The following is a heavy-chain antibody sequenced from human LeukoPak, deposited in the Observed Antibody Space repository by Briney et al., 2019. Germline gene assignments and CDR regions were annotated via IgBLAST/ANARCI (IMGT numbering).Heavy chain of an antibody. CDR2: ISWDGGST. J-gene: IGHJ4*02. CDR3: ASDSAWNLHGGYLDH. CDR1: GFTFDDYT. V-gene: IGHV3-43*01. Sequence: GGSLRLSCAASGFTFDDYTMHWVRQAPGKGLEWVSLISWDGGSTYYADSVKGRFIVSRDNSKNTLYLQMNSLRSEDTAVYYCASDSAWNLHGGYLDHWGQGTLVSVSS. D-gene: IGHD2-15*01.